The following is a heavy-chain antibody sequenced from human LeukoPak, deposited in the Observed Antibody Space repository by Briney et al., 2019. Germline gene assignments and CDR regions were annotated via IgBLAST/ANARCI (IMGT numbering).Heavy chain of an antibody. CDR3: ARAGALYCRGGSCYDY. V-gene: IGHV1-46*01. J-gene: IGHJ4*02. CDR1: GYTFTSYY. D-gene: IGHD2-15*01. Sequence: ASVKVSCKASGYTFTSYYMHWVRQAPGQGLEWMGIINPSGGSTSYAQKFQGRVTMTRDTSTSTVYMELSSLRFEDTAVYYCARAGALYCRGGSCYDYWGQGTLVTVSS. CDR2: INPSGGST.